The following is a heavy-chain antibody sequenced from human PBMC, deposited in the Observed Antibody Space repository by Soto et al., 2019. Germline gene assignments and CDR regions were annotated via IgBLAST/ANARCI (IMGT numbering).Heavy chain of an antibody. CDR2: IYYSGST. Sequence: PSETLFLTCTVSGGSISSYYWSWIRQPPGKGLEWIGYIYYSGSTNYNPSLKSRVTISVDTSKNQFSLKLSSVTAADTAVYYCARRKDVVRYCSGGSCYRDNWFDPWGQGTLVTVSS. V-gene: IGHV4-59*08. CDR3: ARRKDVVRYCSGGSCYRDNWFDP. J-gene: IGHJ5*02. D-gene: IGHD2-15*01. CDR1: GGSISSYY.